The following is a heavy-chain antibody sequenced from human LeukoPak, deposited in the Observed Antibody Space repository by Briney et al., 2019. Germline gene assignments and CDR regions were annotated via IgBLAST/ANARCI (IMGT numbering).Heavy chain of an antibody. J-gene: IGHJ4*02. CDR3: ARGSEWDLFPYY. CDR1: GYTFTSYD. CDR2: MNPNSGNT. Sequence: ASVKVSCKTSGYTFTSYDINWVRQATGQGLEWMGWMNPNSGNTDYAQKFQGRVTMTRSTSISTAYMELRSLRSEDTAVYYCARGSEWDLFPYYWGQGTLVTVSS. V-gene: IGHV1-8*01. D-gene: IGHD1-14*01.